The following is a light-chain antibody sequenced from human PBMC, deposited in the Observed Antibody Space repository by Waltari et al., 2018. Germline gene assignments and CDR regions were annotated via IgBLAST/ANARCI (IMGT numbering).Light chain of an antibody. J-gene: IGKJ1*01. CDR2: AAS. Sequence: DIQMTQSPSSLSASVGDTVTITCRASHDIGNYLAWFQQKPGKVPDLLIYAASTLHSGVPSRFSGSGSVTDFTLTISSLQPEDVATYYCQKYNTALRTFGQGTKVEIK. CDR3: QKYNTALRT. CDR1: HDIGNY. V-gene: IGKV1-27*01.